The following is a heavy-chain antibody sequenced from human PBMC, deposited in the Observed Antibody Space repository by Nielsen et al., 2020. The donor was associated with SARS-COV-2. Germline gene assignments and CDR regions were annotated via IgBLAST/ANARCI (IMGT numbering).Heavy chain of an antibody. V-gene: IGHV3-21*01. CDR1: GFTFNNAW. J-gene: IGHJ4*02. CDR2: ISSSSSYI. CDR3: TGSRGPFDY. Sequence: GESLKISCAASGFTFNNAWMNWVRQAPGKGLEWVSAISSSSSYIYYADSVKGRFTISRDNAKNSLYLQMNSLRAEDTAVYYCTGSRGPFDYWGQGTLVTVSS.